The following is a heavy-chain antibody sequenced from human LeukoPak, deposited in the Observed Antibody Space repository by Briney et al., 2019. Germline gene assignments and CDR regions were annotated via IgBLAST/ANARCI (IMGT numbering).Heavy chain of an antibody. CDR1: GFTFGDYA. V-gene: IGHV3-49*04. Sequence: GGSLRLSCTASGFTFGDYAMSWVRQAPGKGLEWVGFIRSKAYGGTTEYAASVKGRFTISRDDSKSIAYLQMNSLKTEDTAVYYCTSQWLVPYYFDYWGQGTLVTVSS. J-gene: IGHJ4*02. CDR2: IRSKAYGGTT. CDR3: TSQWLVPYYFDY. D-gene: IGHD6-19*01.